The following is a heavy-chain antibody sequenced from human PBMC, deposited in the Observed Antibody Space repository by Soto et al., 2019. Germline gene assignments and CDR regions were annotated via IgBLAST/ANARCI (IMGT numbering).Heavy chain of an antibody. V-gene: IGHV3-23*01. Sequence: EVQLLDSGGGWVQPGGSLRLSCVASGFVFSDYAMRWVRQAPGKGLEWVSAISAGGSDTYYADSVKGRFTVSRVNSKNTMYLKMNNLRLEDPAIYYCADDPIWCGSASCYTGGFDSWGQGTLVTVSS. CDR3: ADDPIWCGSASCYTGGFDS. CDR1: GFVFSDYA. J-gene: IGHJ4*02. D-gene: IGHD2-2*01. CDR2: ISAGGSDT.